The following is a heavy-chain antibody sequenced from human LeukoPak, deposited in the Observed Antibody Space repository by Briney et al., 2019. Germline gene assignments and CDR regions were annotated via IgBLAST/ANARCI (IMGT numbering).Heavy chain of an antibody. CDR2: INPSGGST. J-gene: IGHJ3*02. CDR1: GYTFTSYY. Sequence: ASVKVSCKASGYTFTSYYMHWVRQAPGQGLEWMGIINPSGGSTSYAQKFQGRVTMTRDMSTSTVYMELSSLRSEDTAVYYCAREGGSYVGAFDIWGQGTVVTVSS. CDR3: AREGGSYVGAFDI. V-gene: IGHV1-46*01. D-gene: IGHD1-26*01.